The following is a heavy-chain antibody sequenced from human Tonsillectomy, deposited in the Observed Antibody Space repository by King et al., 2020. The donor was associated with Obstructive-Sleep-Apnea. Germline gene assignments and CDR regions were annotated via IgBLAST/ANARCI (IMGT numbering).Heavy chain of an antibody. Sequence: VQLVEAGGGLVQPGRSLRLACAASGFNLDDYAMHWVRQVPGKGLEWVSGISWNSGNIGYADSVKCRFTIPRDNTKNSLYLQMNSLRAEYTALYYCAKDMGFDTGGGFDYWGQGALVTVFS. J-gene: IGHJ4*02. V-gene: IGHV3-9*01. CDR1: GFNLDDYA. CDR3: AKDMGFDTGGGFDY. D-gene: IGHD1-26*01. CDR2: ISWNSGNI.